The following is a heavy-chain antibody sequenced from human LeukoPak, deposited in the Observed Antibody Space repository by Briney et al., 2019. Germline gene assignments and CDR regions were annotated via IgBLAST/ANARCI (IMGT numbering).Heavy chain of an antibody. CDR1: GYSFTTYW. V-gene: IGHV5-51*01. CDR2: IYPGESDT. CDR3: ARHQGGDSSGFGDFDY. J-gene: IGHJ4*02. Sequence: GESLKISCKGSGYSFTTYWIGWVRQMPGKSLEWMGIIYPGESDTRYSPSFQGQVTISVDKSITTAYLQWSNLKASDTAMYYCARHQGGDSSGFGDFDYWGQGTLVTVSS. D-gene: IGHD3-22*01.